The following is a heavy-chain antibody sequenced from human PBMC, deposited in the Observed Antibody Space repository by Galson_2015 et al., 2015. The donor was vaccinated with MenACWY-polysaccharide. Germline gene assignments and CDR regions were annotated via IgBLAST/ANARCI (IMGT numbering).Heavy chain of an antibody. CDR2: ISGNGAST. CDR3: ANPGLSTGRTSDVDY. V-gene: IGHV3-23*01. D-gene: IGHD1-14*01. J-gene: IGHJ4*02. CDR1: GFTFNSYT. Sequence: SLRLSCAASGFTFNSYTMSWVRQAPGKGLEWVSAISGNGASTYYADSVKGRFTISRDNSKNTLYLQMNSLRAEDTAVYYCANPGLSTGRTSDVDYWGQGTLVTVSS.